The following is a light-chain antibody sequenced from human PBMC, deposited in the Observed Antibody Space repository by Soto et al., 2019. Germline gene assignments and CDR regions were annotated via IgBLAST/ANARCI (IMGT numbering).Light chain of an antibody. CDR1: SSDIGGFDH. CDR3: NSYTSISTVL. CDR2: EVN. J-gene: IGLJ3*02. Sequence: QSALTQPASVSGSPGQSITISCTGTSSDIGGFDHVSWFQQHPGRAPKLIIFEVNNRPSGVSHRFSGSKSGNTASLIISGLQTEDEADYYCNSYTSISTVLFGGGTKVTVL. V-gene: IGLV2-14*01.